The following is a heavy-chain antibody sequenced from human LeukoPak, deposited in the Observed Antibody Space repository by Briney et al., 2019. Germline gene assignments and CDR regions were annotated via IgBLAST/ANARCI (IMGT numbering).Heavy chain of an antibody. CDR2: ISGNGGST. Sequence: SGGSPRLSCAASGFTFSSYAMSWVRQAPGKGLEWVSAISGNGGSTQYADSVQGRFAISRDNSKNSLYLQMNSLRAEDTAVYFCAKDPNGDYIGTFDIWGQGTMVTVSS. J-gene: IGHJ3*02. D-gene: IGHD4-17*01. CDR1: GFTFSSYA. CDR3: AKDPNGDYIGTFDI. V-gene: IGHV3-23*01.